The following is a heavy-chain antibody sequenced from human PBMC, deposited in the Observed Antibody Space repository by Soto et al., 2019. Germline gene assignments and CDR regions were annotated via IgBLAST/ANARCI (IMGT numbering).Heavy chain of an antibody. J-gene: IGHJ6*02. V-gene: IGHV1-69*13. Sequence: SVKVSCKASGYTFTGYYMHWVRQAPGQGLEWMGGIIPIFGTANYAQKFQGRVTITADEPTSTAYMELSSLRSEDTAVYYCATSRDCSSTSCYLYTNPYYYYYGMDVWGQGTTVTVSS. CDR3: ATSRDCSSTSCYLYTNPYYYYYGMDV. CDR1: GYTFTGYY. D-gene: IGHD2-2*01. CDR2: IIPIFGTA.